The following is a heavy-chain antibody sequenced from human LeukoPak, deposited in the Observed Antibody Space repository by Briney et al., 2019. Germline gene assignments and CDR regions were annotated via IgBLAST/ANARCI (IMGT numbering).Heavy chain of an antibody. V-gene: IGHV4-4*07. CDR3: AREEYTGTYVIGV. D-gene: IGHD1-26*01. Sequence: SETLSLTCTFSGGSTTSYHWTWIRQPAGKGLEWIGRIYTSGTTDYNPPLKSRVAMSLDTSRNQFSLRPSSVTAADTALYYCAREEYTGTYVIGVWGQGTLVTVSS. CDR2: IYTSGTT. J-gene: IGHJ4*02. CDR1: GGSTTSYH.